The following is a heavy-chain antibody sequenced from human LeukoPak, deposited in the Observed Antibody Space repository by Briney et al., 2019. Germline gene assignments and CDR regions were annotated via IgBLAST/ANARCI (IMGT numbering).Heavy chain of an antibody. Sequence: PGGSLRLSCAASGFTFSDYALHWVRQAPGKGLEWVAVVSYDGSNIYYADSVKGRFTISRDNSKNTLYLQMNSLRAEDTAVYYCARDPRAHCSSTSCYAFDYWGQGTLVTVSS. CDR1: GFTFSDYA. J-gene: IGHJ4*02. D-gene: IGHD2-2*01. V-gene: IGHV3-30*04. CDR2: VSYDGSNI. CDR3: ARDPRAHCSSTSCYAFDY.